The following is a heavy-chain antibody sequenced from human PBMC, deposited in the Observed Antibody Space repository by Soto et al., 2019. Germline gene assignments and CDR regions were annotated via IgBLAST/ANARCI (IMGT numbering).Heavy chain of an antibody. CDR3: ASCGGSPDP. D-gene: IGHD3-10*01. J-gene: IGHJ5*02. Sequence: EVPLLESGGGLVQNGGSLRLSCVAYTFTLSSYGMTWVRQAPGKGLEWVSSISPSGGDAYYADSVKGRVTISTDNSINTLYLQMESLSVEETALYYCASCGGSPDPWGRGTLVSGPS. V-gene: IGHV3-23*01. CDR1: TFTLSSYG. CDR2: ISPSGGDA.